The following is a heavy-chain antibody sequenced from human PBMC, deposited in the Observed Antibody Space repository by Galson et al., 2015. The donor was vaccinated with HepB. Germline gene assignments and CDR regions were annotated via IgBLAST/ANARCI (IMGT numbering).Heavy chain of an antibody. CDR2: VKLDGSEM. D-gene: IGHD3-16*01. V-gene: IGHV3-7*03. Sequence: SLRLCCAASGFTFSAYWMSWVRQVPGKGLEWVADVKLDGSEMYYADSVKGRFTISRDNAERSVPLHMYSLRAEDTAVYYCAREVMIRTLAHKTPDYWGQGTLVTVSS. CDR1: GFTFSAYW. J-gene: IGHJ4*02. CDR3: AREVMIRTLAHKTPDY.